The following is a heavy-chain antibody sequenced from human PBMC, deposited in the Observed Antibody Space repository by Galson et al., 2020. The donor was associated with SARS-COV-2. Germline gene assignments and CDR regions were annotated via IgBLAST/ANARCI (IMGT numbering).Heavy chain of an antibody. D-gene: IGHD5-12*01. CDR2: ISDTGNSF. CDR3: AKGLDGYVLWGAAY. Sequence: GESLKISCAASGFTFRNYAMSWVRQAPGKGLEWVSVISDTGNSFYYTDSVKGRFTISRDNSKSTLFLQMNGLRAEDTATYYCAKGLDGYVLWGAAYWGLGTLVTVSS. J-gene: IGHJ4*01. V-gene: IGHV3-23*01. CDR1: GFTFRNYA.